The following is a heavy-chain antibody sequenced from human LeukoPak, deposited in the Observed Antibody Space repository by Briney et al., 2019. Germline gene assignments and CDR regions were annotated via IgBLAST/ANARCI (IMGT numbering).Heavy chain of an antibody. CDR2: IIPILGIA. J-gene: IGHJ6*03. CDR1: GGTFSSYA. V-gene: IGHV1-69*04. Sequence: GATVKVSCKASGGTFSSYAISWVRQAPGQGLEWMGGIIPILGIANYAQKFQGRVTITADKSTSTAYMELSSLRSEDTAVYYCARVGYSYGFYYYYYYYMDVWGKGTTVTVSS. D-gene: IGHD5-18*01. CDR3: ARVGYSYGFYYYYYYYMDV.